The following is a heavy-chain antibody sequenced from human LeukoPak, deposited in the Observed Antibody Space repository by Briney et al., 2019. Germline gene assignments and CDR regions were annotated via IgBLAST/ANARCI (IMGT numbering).Heavy chain of an antibody. J-gene: IGHJ4*02. CDR1: GASISISGYY. CDR3: ARQGGSVLHYFDY. Sequence: SETLSLTCTVSGASISISGYYWGWIRQPPGQGLEWIGSIYYSGSTYYSPSLMSRVTISVDTSKNQFSLKLSSVTAADTAVYYCARQGGSVLHYFDYWGQGTLVTVSS. D-gene: IGHD5-12*01. V-gene: IGHV4-39*01. CDR2: IYYSGST.